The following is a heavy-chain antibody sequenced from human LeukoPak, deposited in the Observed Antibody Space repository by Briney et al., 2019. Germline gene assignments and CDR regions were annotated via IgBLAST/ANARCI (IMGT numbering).Heavy chain of an antibody. D-gene: IGHD1-26*01. J-gene: IGHJ4*02. Sequence: PGGSLRLSCAASGFTFSSYGMHWVRQAPGKGLEWVAVISSDGSNNYYADSVKGRFTISRDNSMHTLYLQMNSLRAEDTAVYYCAKGSGGSYYGYFDYWGQGTLVTVSS. CDR3: AKGSGGSYYGYFDY. CDR1: GFTFSSYG. V-gene: IGHV3-30*18. CDR2: ISSDGSNN.